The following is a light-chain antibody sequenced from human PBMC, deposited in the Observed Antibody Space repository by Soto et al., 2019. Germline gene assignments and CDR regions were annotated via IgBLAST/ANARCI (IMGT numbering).Light chain of an antibody. CDR2: DVS. J-gene: IGKJ2*01. V-gene: IGKV1-5*01. Sequence: EIKMTQSPSTLSAPIGDRVTLTCRASQSLTGSLAWYQQKPGRPPKLLIYDVSILESGVPSRFSGSESGTDFTLTSSSLRPDDFATFYCQEYKTYAFGPGTKVDIK. CDR1: QSLTGS. CDR3: QEYKTYA.